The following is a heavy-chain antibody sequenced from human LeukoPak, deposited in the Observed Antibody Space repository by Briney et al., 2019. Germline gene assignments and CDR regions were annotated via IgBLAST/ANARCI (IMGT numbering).Heavy chain of an antibody. CDR3: ARIGPNWNIYDY. Sequence: QAGGSLRLSCTVSGFTFGNYGMSWVRQAPGKGLEWVSAISGSGGSFYYADSAKGRFTISRDNSKNTLYLQMNSLRAEDTAVYYCARIGPNWNIYDYWGQGTLVTVSS. V-gene: IGHV3-23*01. CDR1: GFTFGNYG. D-gene: IGHD1/OR15-1a*01. CDR2: ISGSGGSF. J-gene: IGHJ4*02.